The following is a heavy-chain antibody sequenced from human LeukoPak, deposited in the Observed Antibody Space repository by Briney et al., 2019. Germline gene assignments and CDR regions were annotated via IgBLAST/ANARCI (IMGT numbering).Heavy chain of an antibody. CDR3: ARLGGSYKGGFDY. D-gene: IGHD1-26*01. Sequence: SETLSLTCSVSGGSITSGGFYWSWIRQHPGKGLEWIGYIYYSGSTNYNPSLKSRVTISVDTSKNQFSLKLSSVTAADTAVYYCARLGGSYKGGFDYWGQGTLVTVSS. V-gene: IGHV4-61*08. J-gene: IGHJ4*02. CDR1: GGSITSGGFY. CDR2: IYYSGST.